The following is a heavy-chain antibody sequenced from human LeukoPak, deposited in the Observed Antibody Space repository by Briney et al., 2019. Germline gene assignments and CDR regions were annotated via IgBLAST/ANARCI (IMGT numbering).Heavy chain of an antibody. CDR2: IYHSGST. CDR3: ARGSHTYCGGDCYFDHFDY. D-gene: IGHD2-21*01. J-gene: IGHJ4*02. Sequence: PSETLSLTCTVSGGSISSGGYYWSWIRQPPGKGLEWIGYIYHSGSTYYNPSLKSRVTISVDRSKNQFSLKLSSVTAADTAVYYCARGSHTYCGGDCYFDHFDYWGQGTLVTVSS. CDR1: GGSISSGGYY. V-gene: IGHV4-30-2*01.